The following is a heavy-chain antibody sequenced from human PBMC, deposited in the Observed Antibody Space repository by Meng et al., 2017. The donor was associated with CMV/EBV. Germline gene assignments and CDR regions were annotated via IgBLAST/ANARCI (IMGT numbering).Heavy chain of an antibody. D-gene: IGHD2-15*01. CDR1: GGSFSGYY. Sequence: SETLSLTCAVYGGSFSGYYWSWIRQPPGKGLEWIGEINHSGSTNYNPSLKSRVTISVDTSKNQFSLKLSSVTAADTAVYYCARETGRSYYYGMDVWGQGTTVTVSS. CDR3: ARETGRSYYYGMDV. V-gene: IGHV4-34*01. J-gene: IGHJ6*02. CDR2: INHSGST.